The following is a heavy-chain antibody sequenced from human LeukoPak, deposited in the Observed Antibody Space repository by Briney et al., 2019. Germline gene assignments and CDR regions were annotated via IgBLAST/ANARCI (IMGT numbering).Heavy chain of an antibody. D-gene: IGHD3-3*01. CDR1: GGSISSYY. V-gene: IGHV4-59*13. CDR2: IYYSGST. Sequence: PSETLPLTCTVSGGSISSYYWSWIRQPPGKGLEWIGYIYYSGSTNYNPSLKSRVTISVDTSKNQFSLKLSSVTAADTAVYYCARDRYDFWSGYSYYYYYMDVWGKGTTVTVSS. J-gene: IGHJ6*03. CDR3: ARDRYDFWSGYSYYYYYMDV.